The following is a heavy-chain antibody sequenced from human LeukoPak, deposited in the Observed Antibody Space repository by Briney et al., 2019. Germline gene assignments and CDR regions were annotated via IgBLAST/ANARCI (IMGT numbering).Heavy chain of an antibody. CDR3: ARGSYGDYVPGAFDI. D-gene: IGHD4-17*01. CDR1: GFTFSSYW. J-gene: IGHJ3*02. V-gene: IGHV3-7*01. Sequence: GGSLRLSCAASGFTFSSYWMSWVRQAPGKGLEWVANIKQDGSEKYYVDSVKGRFTISRDNAKNSLYLQMNSLRAEDTAVYYCARGSYGDYVPGAFDIWGQGTMVTVSS. CDR2: IKQDGSEK.